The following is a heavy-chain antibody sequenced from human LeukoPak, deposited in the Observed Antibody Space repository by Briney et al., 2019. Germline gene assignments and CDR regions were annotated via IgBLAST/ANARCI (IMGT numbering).Heavy chain of an antibody. D-gene: IGHD2-2*01. V-gene: IGHV1-69*05. CDR1: GGTFSSYA. CDR3: ARSIVVVPAAMNMRWFDP. Sequence: SVKVSCKASGGTFSSYAISWVRQAPGQGLEWMGGIIPIFGTANYAQRFQGRVTITTDESTSTAYMELSSLRSEDTAVYYCARSIVVVPAAMNMRWFDPWGQGTLVTVSS. J-gene: IGHJ5*02. CDR2: IIPIFGTA.